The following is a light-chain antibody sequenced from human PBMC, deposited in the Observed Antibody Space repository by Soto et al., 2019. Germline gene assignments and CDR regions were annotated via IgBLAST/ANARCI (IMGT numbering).Light chain of an antibody. CDR2: VAS. V-gene: IGKV3-15*01. CDR3: HQYNMWPPLI. J-gene: IGKJ4*01. CDR1: QSVRSN. Sequence: EIVMTQSPGTLSVSPGESATLSCRASQSVRSNLAWYQQKPGQAPRLLIYVASTRATGIPARFSGSGSGTEFTLTIISLQSEDCAVYYCHQYNMWPPLIFGGGTQLEIQ.